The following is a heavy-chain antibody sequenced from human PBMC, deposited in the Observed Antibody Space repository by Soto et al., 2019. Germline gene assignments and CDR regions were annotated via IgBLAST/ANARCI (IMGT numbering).Heavy chain of an antibody. Sequence: QVQLVQSGAEVKKPGASVKVSCKASGYTFTSYAMHWVRQAPGQRLEWMGWINAGNGNTKYSQKFQGRDTITRDTSASTAYMELSSLRSEDTAVYYCARGLGYYDFWSGYHRADAFDIWGQGTMVTVSS. J-gene: IGHJ3*02. CDR3: ARGLGYYDFWSGYHRADAFDI. CDR2: INAGNGNT. CDR1: GYTFTSYA. V-gene: IGHV1-3*01. D-gene: IGHD3-3*01.